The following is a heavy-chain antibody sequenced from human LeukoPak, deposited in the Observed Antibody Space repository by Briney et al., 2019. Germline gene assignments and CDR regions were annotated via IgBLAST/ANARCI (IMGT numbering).Heavy chain of an antibody. Sequence: SVKVSCKASGGTFRSYAINWVRQAPGQGLEWMGRIIPALSILNHAQKFQGRVTITADKSTSTAYMELSRLRSDDTAVYYCAVPQWELLNWGQGTLVTVSS. V-gene: IGHV1-69*04. D-gene: IGHD1-26*01. CDR2: IIPALSIL. J-gene: IGHJ4*02. CDR3: AVPQWELLN. CDR1: GGTFRSYA.